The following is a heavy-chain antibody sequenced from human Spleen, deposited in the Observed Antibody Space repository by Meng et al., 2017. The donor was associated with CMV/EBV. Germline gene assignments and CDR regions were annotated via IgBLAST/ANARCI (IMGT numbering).Heavy chain of an antibody. CDR1: GFTFNTYA. J-gene: IGHJ6*02. CDR3: AKDLWFGEPGGMDV. Sequence: GESLKISCSASGFTFNTYAMNWVRQAPGKGLEWVSLISWDGGSTYYADSVKGRFTISRDNSKNSLYLQMNSLRAEATALYYCAKDLWFGEPGGMDVWGQGTTVTVSS. CDR2: ISWDGGST. V-gene: IGHV3-43D*03. D-gene: IGHD3-10*01.